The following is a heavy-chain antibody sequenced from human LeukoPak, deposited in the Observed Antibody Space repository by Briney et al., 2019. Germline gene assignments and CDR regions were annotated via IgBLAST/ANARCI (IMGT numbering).Heavy chain of an antibody. CDR3: AKVQPALYYYDSSGPNL. V-gene: IGHV3-23*01. CDR1: GFTVSSNY. D-gene: IGHD3-22*01. Sequence: GGSLRLSCAASGFTVSSNYMSWVRQAPGKGLEWVSAISGSGGSTYYADSVKGRFTISRDNSKNTLYLQMNSLRAEDTAVYYCAKVQPALYYYDSSGPNLGGQGTLVTVSS. J-gene: IGHJ4*02. CDR2: ISGSGGST.